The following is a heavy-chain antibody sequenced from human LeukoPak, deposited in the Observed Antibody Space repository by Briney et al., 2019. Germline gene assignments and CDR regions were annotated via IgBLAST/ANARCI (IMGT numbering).Heavy chain of an antibody. D-gene: IGHD7-27*01. J-gene: IGHJ4*02. Sequence: SETLSLTCTVSGGSISTYYWSRIRQHPGKGLEWIGYIYYSGSTYYNPSLESRLTMSVDTSKNQFSLHLTSVTAADTAVYYCARDWGTYFDYWGQGTLVTVSS. V-gene: IGHV4-59*06. CDR1: GGSISTYY. CDR3: ARDWGTYFDY. CDR2: IYYSGST.